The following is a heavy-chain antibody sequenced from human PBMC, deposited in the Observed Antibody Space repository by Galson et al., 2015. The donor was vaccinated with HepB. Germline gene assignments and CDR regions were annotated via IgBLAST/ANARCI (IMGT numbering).Heavy chain of an antibody. CDR2: IDWDDAK. D-gene: IGHD3-22*01. V-gene: IGHV2-70*11. CDR1: GFSLSTSGMC. Sequence: PALVKPTQTLTLTCTFSGFSLSTSGMCVNWIRQPPGKALEWLARIDWDDAKYYSTSLKTRLTISKDTSKNQVVLTMTNMDPVDTATYYCARQKWFLTSHNGMDVWGQGTTVTVSS. CDR3: ARQKWFLTSHNGMDV. J-gene: IGHJ6*02.